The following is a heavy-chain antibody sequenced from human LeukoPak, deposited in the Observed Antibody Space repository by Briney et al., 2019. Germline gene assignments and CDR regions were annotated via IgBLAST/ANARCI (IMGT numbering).Heavy chain of an antibody. CDR3: AREIYCSGGSCLYYYGMDV. CDR2: IIPIFGTA. V-gene: IGHV1-69*13. J-gene: IGHJ6*02. Sequence: SVKVSCKASGGTFSSYAISWVRQAPGQGLEWMGGIIPIFGTANYAQKFQGRVTITADESTSTAYMELSSLRSEDTAVYYCAREIYCSGGSCLYYYGMDVWGQGTTVTVSS. CDR1: GGTFSSYA. D-gene: IGHD2-15*01.